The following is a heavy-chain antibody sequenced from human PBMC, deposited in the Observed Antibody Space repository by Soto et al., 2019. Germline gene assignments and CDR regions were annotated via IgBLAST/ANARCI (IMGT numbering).Heavy chain of an antibody. V-gene: IGHV3-9*01. D-gene: IGHD3-22*01. J-gene: IGHJ5*02. CDR2: ISWNSGSI. Sequence: PGGSLRLSCAASGFTFDDYAMHWVRQVAGKGLEWVSGISWNSGSIGYADSVKGRFTISRDNAKNSLYLQMNSLRAEDTALYYCAKDIDRSGYRHSSWGQGTQVTVPQ. CDR1: GFTFDDYA. CDR3: AKDIDRSGYRHSS.